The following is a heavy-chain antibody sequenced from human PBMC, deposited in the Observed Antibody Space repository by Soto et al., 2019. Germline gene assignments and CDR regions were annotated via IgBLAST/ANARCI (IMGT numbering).Heavy chain of an antibody. CDR2: INHSGST. Sequence: SETLSLTCAVYGGSFSGYYWSWIRQPPGKGLEWIGEINHSGSTNYNPSLKSRVTISVDTSKNQFSLKLSSVTAADTAVYYCARRRGYSYGSFDYWGQGTLVTVSS. CDR1: GGSFSGYY. CDR3: ARRRGYSYGSFDY. D-gene: IGHD5-18*01. V-gene: IGHV4-34*01. J-gene: IGHJ4*02.